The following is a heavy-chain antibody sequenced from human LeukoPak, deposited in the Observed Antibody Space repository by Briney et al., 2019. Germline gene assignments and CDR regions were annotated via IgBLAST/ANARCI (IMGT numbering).Heavy chain of an antibody. CDR3: ERLSQTPEYYSRGGYHNLRF. CDR2: MNPNTGRT. CDR1: RYAFRSYD. J-gene: IGHJ4*02. D-gene: IGHD2-15*01. V-gene: IGHV1-8*01. Sequence: PEASVEVSFKASRYAFRSYDINWVREAAGQGLEWMWWMNPNTGRTGFEQKFQGRLTMQRDTYLITAHMQLRSLRSADTSVYYCERLSQTPEYYSRGGYHNLRFWGQEPPVPLSS.